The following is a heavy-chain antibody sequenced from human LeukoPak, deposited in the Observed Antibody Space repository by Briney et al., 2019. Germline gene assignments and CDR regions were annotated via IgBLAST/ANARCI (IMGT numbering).Heavy chain of an antibody. V-gene: IGHV3-30*02. CDR1: EFILSSFD. Sequence: GGSLRLSCAPSEFILSSFDMHWVRQAPGKGLEWVASIRYDGSDKYYADSVKGRFTVSRDNSQNTLYLQMSGLTTEDTAVYYCAKDRRDYFDTTPQSFDSWGQGTLVTVSS. D-gene: IGHD3-22*01. CDR3: AKDRRDYFDTTPQSFDS. CDR2: IRYDGSDK. J-gene: IGHJ4*02.